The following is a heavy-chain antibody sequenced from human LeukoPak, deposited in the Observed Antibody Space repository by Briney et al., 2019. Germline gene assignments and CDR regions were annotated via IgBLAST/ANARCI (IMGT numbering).Heavy chain of an antibody. CDR3: ARGGNGPFDY. D-gene: IGHD3-16*01. V-gene: IGHV3-53*01. J-gene: IGHJ4*02. CDR1: GFTVSNNY. CDR2: IYSGGGT. Sequence: GGSLRLSCVASGFTVSNNYMSWVRQAPGKGLDWVSIIYSGGGTYYAAPVQGRFTISRDSSKSTLYLQMTSLRAEETAVYYCARGGNGPFDYWGQGTLVTVSS.